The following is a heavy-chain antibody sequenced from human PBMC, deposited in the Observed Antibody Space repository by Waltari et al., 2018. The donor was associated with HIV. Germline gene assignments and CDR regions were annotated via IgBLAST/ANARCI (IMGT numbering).Heavy chain of an antibody. D-gene: IGHD2-21*02. CDR3: TKVRDGDWNDAFDI. CDR2: ISSRGGYI. CDR1: GFTFSTFS. V-gene: IGHV3-21*01. Sequence: EVQLVESGGGLVKPGGSLRLSCAASGFTFSTFSINWVRQAPGKGVDWVSSISSRGGYISYADSIKGRFTISRDNAKNSTFLQMDSLRAEDTAVYYCTKVRDGDWNDAFDIWGQGTMVTVSS. J-gene: IGHJ3*02.